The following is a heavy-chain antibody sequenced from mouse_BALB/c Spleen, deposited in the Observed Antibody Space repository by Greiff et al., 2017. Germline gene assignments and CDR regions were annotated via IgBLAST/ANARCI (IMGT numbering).Heavy chain of an antibody. J-gene: IGHJ4*01. CDR3: ARDRYDAYAMDY. V-gene: IGHV1-54*01. CDR2: INPGSGGT. Sequence: VQLQQSGAELVRPGTSVKVSCKASGYAFTNYLIEWVKQRPGQGLEWIGVINPGSGGTNYNEKFKGKATLTADKSSSTAYMQLSSLTSDDSAVYFCARDRYDAYAMDYWGQGTSVTVSS. D-gene: IGHD2-14*01. CDR1: GYAFTNYL.